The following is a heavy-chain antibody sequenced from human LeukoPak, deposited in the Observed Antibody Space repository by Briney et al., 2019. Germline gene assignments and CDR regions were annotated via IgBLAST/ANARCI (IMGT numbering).Heavy chain of an antibody. J-gene: IGHJ6*02. D-gene: IGHD5-12*01. V-gene: IGHV3-30-3*01. Sequence: GGSLRLSCAASGFTFSSYAMHWVRQAPGKGLEWVAVISYDGSNKYYADSVKGRFTISRDNSKSTLYLQMNSLRAEDTAVYYCAKDPRGSYYYYGMDVWGQGTTVTVSS. CDR3: AKDPRGSYYYYGMDV. CDR2: ISYDGSNK. CDR1: GFTFSSYA.